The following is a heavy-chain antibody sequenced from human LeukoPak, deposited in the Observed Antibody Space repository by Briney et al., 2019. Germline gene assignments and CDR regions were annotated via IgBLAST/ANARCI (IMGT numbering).Heavy chain of an antibody. D-gene: IGHD2-2*02. J-gene: IGHJ3*02. V-gene: IGHV4-31*03. Sequence: SQTLSLTCTVSGGSISSGGYYWSWIRQHPGKGLEWIGYIYYSGSAYYNPSLKSRVTISVDTSENQFSLKLSSVTAADTAVYYCARVVVVPAAIDTPDAFDIWGQGTMVTVSS. CDR3: ARVVVVPAAIDTPDAFDI. CDR1: GGSISSGGYY. CDR2: IYYSGSA.